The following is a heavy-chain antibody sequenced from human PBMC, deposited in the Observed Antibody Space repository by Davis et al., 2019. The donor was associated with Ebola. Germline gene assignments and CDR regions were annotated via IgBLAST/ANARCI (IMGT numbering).Heavy chain of an antibody. Sequence: AASVQVSCKASGYTFTGLYMHWVRQAPGQGLEWMGGIIPIFGAANYAQQFQARVTITAHESTRTAYMELRSLRSEDTAVYYCASLGTGTNGFDYWGQGTLVTVSS. CDR2: IIPIFGAA. CDR1: GYTFTGLY. J-gene: IGHJ4*02. CDR3: ASLGTGTNGFDY. D-gene: IGHD1-7*01. V-gene: IGHV1-69*13.